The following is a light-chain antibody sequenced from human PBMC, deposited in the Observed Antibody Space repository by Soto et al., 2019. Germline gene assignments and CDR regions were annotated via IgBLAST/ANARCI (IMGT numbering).Light chain of an antibody. J-gene: IGLJ3*02. CDR1: SSDVGGYKY. CDR3: CAYAGSYTWV. CDR2: EVS. Sequence: QSALTQPASVSGSPGQSITISCTGTSSDVGGYKYVSWYQQHPGKAPTLMIHEVSKWPSGVPDRFSGSKSGNTASLTISGLQSEDEADYYFCAYAGSYTWVFGGGTKVTVL. V-gene: IGLV2-11*01.